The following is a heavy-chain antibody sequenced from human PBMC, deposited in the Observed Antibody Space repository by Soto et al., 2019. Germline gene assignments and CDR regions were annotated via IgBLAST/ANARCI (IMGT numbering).Heavy chain of an antibody. V-gene: IGHV3-21*01. Sequence: DVQLLASGGGLVKPGGSLRLSCAASGFSFSSYSMNWFRQDPGEGLEWVSAISSSSSYIYYADSVKGRFTISRDNAKNSLSLQMNSLRAEDTAVYYCARALANRPTDYWGQGTLVTVS. D-gene: IGHD7-27*01. CDR1: GFSFSSYS. CDR3: ARALANRPTDY. J-gene: IGHJ4*02. CDR2: ISSSSSYI.